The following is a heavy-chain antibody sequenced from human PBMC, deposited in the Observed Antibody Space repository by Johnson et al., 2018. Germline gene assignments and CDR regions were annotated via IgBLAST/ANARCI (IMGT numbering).Heavy chain of an antibody. J-gene: IGHJ6*03. CDR2: ISYSGST. D-gene: IGHD4-17*01. Sequence: QVQLQESGPGLVKXSETXSLXCTVSGGSISRYYWNWIRQPPGKGLEWIGYISYSGSTNYNPSLESRVTISVDTSKNQFSLKLSSVTAADTAVYYCARHAVNYFYYMDVWGKGTTVTVSS. V-gene: IGHV4-59*01. CDR1: GGSISRYY. CDR3: ARHAVNYFYYMDV.